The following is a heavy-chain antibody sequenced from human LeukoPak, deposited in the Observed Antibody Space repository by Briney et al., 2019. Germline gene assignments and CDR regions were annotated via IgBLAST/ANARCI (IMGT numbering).Heavy chain of an antibody. CDR1: GFTFSSYS. D-gene: IGHD3-10*01. CDR2: ISSSSSYI. J-gene: IGHJ4*02. V-gene: IGHV3-21*01. Sequence: PGGSLRLSCAASGFTFSSYSMNWVRQAPGKGLEWVSSISSSSSYIYYADSVKGRFTISRDNAKNSLYLQMNSLRAEDTAVYYCARDPNLYGSGSYYTEDYWGQGTLVTVSS. CDR3: ARDPNLYGSGSYYTEDY.